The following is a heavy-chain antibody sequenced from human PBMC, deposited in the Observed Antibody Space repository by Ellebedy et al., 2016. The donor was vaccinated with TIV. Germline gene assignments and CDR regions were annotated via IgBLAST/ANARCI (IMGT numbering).Heavy chain of an antibody. CDR2: ISSSSSYI. V-gene: IGHV3-21*01. J-gene: IGHJ5*02. Sequence: GESLKISXAASGFTFSSYSMNWVRQAPGKGLEWVSSISSSSSYIYYADSVKGRFTISRDNAKNSLYLQMNSLRAEDTAVYYCARESQSYGSGIAWGQGTLVTVSS. CDR3: ARESQSYGSGIA. CDR1: GFTFSSYS. D-gene: IGHD3-10*01.